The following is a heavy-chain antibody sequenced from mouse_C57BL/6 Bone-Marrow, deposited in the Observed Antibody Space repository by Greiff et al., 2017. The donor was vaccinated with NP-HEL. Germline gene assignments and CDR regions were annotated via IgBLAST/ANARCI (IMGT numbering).Heavy chain of an antibody. J-gene: IGHJ1*03. V-gene: IGHV1-20*01. CDR3: ARDYGNYRWYFDV. CDR1: GYSFTGYF. CDR2: INPYNGDT. D-gene: IGHD2-1*01. Sequence: EVQLQESGPELVKPGDSVKISCKASGYSFTGYFMNWVMQSHGKSLEWIGRINPYNGDTFYNQKFKGKATLTVDKSSSTAHRELRSLTSEDSAVYYCARDYGNYRWYFDVWGTGTTVTVSS.